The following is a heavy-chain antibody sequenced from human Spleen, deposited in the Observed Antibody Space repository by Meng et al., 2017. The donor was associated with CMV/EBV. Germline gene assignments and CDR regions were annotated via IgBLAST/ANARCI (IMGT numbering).Heavy chain of an antibody. Sequence: LSLTCAASGFTFNNYDMHWVRQPTGKGLEWVSGIGTGGATFYAGSVKGRFTISRENAKDSLYLQMDSLRAGDTALYYCVSGSYGWDYWGQGTLVTVSS. D-gene: IGHD2-15*01. CDR2: IGTGGAT. CDR3: VSGSYGWDY. V-gene: IGHV3-13*01. CDR1: GFTFNNYD. J-gene: IGHJ4*02.